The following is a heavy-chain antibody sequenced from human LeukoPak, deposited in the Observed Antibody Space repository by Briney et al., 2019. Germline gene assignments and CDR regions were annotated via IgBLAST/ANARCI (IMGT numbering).Heavy chain of an antibody. CDR3: ARVEIRYYYYYYMDV. Sequence: GASVKVSCKASGYTFTSYYMHWVRQAPGQGLEWMGIINPSGGSTSYAQKFQGRVTMTRDMSTSTAYMELRSLRSDDTAVYYCARVEIRYYYYYYMDVWGKGTTVTISS. CDR1: GYTFTSYY. J-gene: IGHJ6*03. V-gene: IGHV1-46*01. CDR2: INPSGGST.